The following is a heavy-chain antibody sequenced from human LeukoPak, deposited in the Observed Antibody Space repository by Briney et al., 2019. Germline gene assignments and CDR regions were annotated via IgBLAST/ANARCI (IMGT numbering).Heavy chain of an antibody. V-gene: IGHV3-23*01. CDR1: GFTFSSSV. D-gene: IGHD5-12*01. Sequence: PGGSLRLSCAASGFTFSSSVMSWVRQAPGKGLEWVSAINGGGTGTYYAVSVNGQFIISRDNSMNTLYLQMNGLRAEDTAVYYCARDQGGYSTDFDFWGQGTLVTVSS. CDR2: INGGGTGT. CDR3: ARDQGGYSTDFDF. J-gene: IGHJ4*02.